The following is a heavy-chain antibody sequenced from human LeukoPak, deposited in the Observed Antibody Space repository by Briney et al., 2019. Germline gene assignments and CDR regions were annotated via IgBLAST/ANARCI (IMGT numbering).Heavy chain of an antibody. CDR3: ARFEKLFTKRITMVRGVTDAFDI. Sequence: KASETLSLTCTVSGGSISSSSYYWGWIRQPPGKGLEWIGSIYYSGSTYYNPSLKSRVTISVDTSKNQFSLKLSSVTAADTAVYYCARFEKLFTKRITMVRGVTDAFDIWGQGTMVTVSS. D-gene: IGHD3-10*01. V-gene: IGHV4-39*07. CDR1: GGSISSSSYY. J-gene: IGHJ3*02. CDR2: IYYSGST.